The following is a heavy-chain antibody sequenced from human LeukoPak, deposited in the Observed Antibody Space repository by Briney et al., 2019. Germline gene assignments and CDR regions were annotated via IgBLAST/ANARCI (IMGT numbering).Heavy chain of an antibody. CDR2: IYYSGST. CDR1: GGSISSGGYY. J-gene: IGHJ6*02. V-gene: IGHV4-31*03. Sequence: SQTLSLTCTVSGGSISSGGYYWSWIRQHPGKGLEWIGYIYYSGSTYYNPSLKSRVTISVDMSKNQFSLKLSSVTAADTAVYYCARDAAVYWQQPEGMDVWGQGTTVTVSS. D-gene: IGHD6-13*01. CDR3: ARDAAVYWQQPEGMDV.